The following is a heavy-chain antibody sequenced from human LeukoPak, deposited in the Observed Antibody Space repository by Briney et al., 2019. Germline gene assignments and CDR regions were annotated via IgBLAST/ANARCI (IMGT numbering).Heavy chain of an antibody. CDR2: IWYDGSNK. CDR1: GFTFSSYG. J-gene: IGHJ4*02. D-gene: IGHD6-13*01. Sequence: GGSLRLSCAASGFTFSSYGMHWVRQAPGKGLEWVAVIWYDGSNKYYADSVKGRFTISRDNSKNTLYLQMNSLRAEDTAVYYCARVGGIAAAQGFDYWGQGTLVTVSS. V-gene: IGHV3-33*01. CDR3: ARVGGIAAAQGFDY.